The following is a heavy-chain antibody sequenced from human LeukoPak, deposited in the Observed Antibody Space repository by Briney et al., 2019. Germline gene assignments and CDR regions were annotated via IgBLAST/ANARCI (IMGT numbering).Heavy chain of an antibody. D-gene: IGHD6-19*01. CDR3: ARDSSGRFDFDY. CDR1: GGSISGDY. V-gene: IGHV4-4*07. Sequence: SETLSLTCTVSGGSISGDYWSWIRQPAGKGLEWIGRIYTSGSTNYNPSLKSRVTMSVDTSKNQFSLKLSSVTAADTAVYYCARDSSGRFDFDYWGQGTLVTVSS. J-gene: IGHJ4*02. CDR2: IYTSGST.